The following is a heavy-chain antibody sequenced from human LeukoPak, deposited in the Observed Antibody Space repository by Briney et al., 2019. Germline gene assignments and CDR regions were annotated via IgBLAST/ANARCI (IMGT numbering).Heavy chain of an antibody. Sequence: GGSLRLSCAASGFTFNAYWMHWIRQAPGKGLVWVASINKDATTIRYVDSVKGRFTISRDNAENTLSLEMKGLRAEDTAMYYCARAASAYNSDYYFDHWGQGALVTVSS. D-gene: IGHD1-1*01. J-gene: IGHJ4*02. V-gene: IGHV3-74*01. CDR2: INKDATTI. CDR3: ARAASAYNSDYYFDH. CDR1: GFTFNAYW.